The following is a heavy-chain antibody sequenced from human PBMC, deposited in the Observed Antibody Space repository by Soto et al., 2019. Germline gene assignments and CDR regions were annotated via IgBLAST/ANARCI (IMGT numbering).Heavy chain of an antibody. CDR1: GYTFTTYW. D-gene: IGHD3-10*01. J-gene: IGHJ6*02. V-gene: IGHV5-51*01. CDR2: IYPGDSDT. Sequence: PGESLKISCKGSGYTFTTYWIGWVRQMPGKGLEWMGIIYPGDSDTRYSPSFQGQVTISADKSISTAYLQWSSLKASDTAMYYCARLGGSGSYYSPDYYYGMDVWGQGTTVTVSS. CDR3: ARLGGSGSYYSPDYYYGMDV.